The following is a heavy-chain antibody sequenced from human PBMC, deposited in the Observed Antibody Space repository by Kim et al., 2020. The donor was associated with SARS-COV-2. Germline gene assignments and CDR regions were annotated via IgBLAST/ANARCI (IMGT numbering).Heavy chain of an antibody. V-gene: IGHV1-18*01. CDR2: GNT. J-gene: IGHJ4*02. Sequence: GNTNYAQKLQGRVTMTTDTSTSTAYMELRSLRSDDTAVYYCAREARGFDYWGQGTLVTVSS. CDR3: AREARGFDY.